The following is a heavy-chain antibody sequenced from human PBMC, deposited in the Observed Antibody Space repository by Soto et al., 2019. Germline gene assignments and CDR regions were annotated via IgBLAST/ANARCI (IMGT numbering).Heavy chain of an antibody. V-gene: IGHV1-2*02. Sequence: ASVKVSCKASGYTFTGFYIHWVRQAPGQGLEWMGWINPHSGGTNYPQKFQGRVTMTRDTSISTAHMELSRLRSDDTAVYYCAGLGNYYDSRAGYFQHWGQGTLVTVS. CDR2: INPHSGGT. CDR1: GYTFTGFY. J-gene: IGHJ1*01. CDR3: AGLGNYYDSRAGYFQH. D-gene: IGHD3-22*01.